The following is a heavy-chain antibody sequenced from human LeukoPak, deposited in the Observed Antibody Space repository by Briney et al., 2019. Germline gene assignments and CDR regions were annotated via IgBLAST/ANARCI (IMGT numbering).Heavy chain of an antibody. CDR2: IYYSGST. Sequence: SETLSLTCTVSGGSISSYYWSWIRQSPGKGLERIGSIYYSGSTYYNPSLKSRVTISVDTSKNQFSLKLSSVTAADTAVYYCARAPGITIFGVVIIRWFDPWGQGTLVTVSS. D-gene: IGHD3-3*01. V-gene: IGHV4-59*05. CDR1: GGSISSYY. J-gene: IGHJ5*02. CDR3: ARAPGITIFGVVIIRWFDP.